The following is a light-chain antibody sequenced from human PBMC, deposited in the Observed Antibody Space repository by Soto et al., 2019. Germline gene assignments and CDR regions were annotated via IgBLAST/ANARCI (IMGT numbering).Light chain of an antibody. CDR1: QSFSSN. V-gene: IGKV3-15*01. CDR2: GAS. J-gene: IGKJ5*01. Sequence: EIVLTQSPATLSVSPGERVTLSCRASQSFSSNLAWYQHKPGQAPSLLIYGASTTTTDVPPRFSGSGSGTEFTLTISNLQPEDFAIYYCQQYNDLPRTFGQGTRLDIK. CDR3: QQYNDLPRT.